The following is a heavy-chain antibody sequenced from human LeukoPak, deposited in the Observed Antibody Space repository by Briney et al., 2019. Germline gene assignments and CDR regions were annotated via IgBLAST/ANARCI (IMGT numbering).Heavy chain of an antibody. CDR1: GFTFSSYS. D-gene: IGHD5-12*01. Sequence: GGSLRLSCAASGFTFSSYSMNWVRQAPGKGLEWVSSISSSSSYIYYADSVKGRFTISRDNAKNSLYLQMNSLRAEDTAVYYCARVAATSLLANFDYWGQGTLVTVSS. J-gene: IGHJ4*02. CDR3: ARVAATSLLANFDY. CDR2: ISSSSSYI. V-gene: IGHV3-21*01.